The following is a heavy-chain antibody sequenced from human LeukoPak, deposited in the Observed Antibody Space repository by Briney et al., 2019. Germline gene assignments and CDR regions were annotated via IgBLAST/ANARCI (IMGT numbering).Heavy chain of an antibody. D-gene: IGHD1-26*01. V-gene: IGHV3-21*01. J-gene: IGHJ4*02. CDR1: GFTFSSYS. CDR2: ISTTSNYI. CDR3: VQRGVGPRGTYYFDL. Sequence: KPGGSLRLSCAASGFTFSSYSMNWVRQAPGKGLEWVSSISTTSNYIYYADSVKGRFTISRDNAKSSLYLQMNSLRAEDTALYYCVQRGVGPRGTYYFDLWGQGTLVTVSS.